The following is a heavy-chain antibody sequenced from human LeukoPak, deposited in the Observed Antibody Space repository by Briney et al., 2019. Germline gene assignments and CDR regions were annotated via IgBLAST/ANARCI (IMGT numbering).Heavy chain of an antibody. CDR2: INHSGST. V-gene: IGHV4-4*02. CDR1: GGSISSSNW. D-gene: IGHD3-22*01. Sequence: SETLSLTCAVSGGSISSSNWWSWARQPPGKGLEWIGEINHSGSTNYNPSLKSRVTISVDTSKNQFSLKLSSVTAADTAVYYCARGRGNYYDSSGYWFDYWGQGTLVTVSS. J-gene: IGHJ4*02. CDR3: ARGRGNYYDSSGYWFDY.